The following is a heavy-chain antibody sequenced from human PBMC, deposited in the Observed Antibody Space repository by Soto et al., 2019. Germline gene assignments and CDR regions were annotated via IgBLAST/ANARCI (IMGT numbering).Heavy chain of an antibody. CDR1: VHSVSRNSAL. V-gene: IGHV6-1*01. Sequence: SHTLSLTCAISVHSVSRNSALWNWITQSPSRGLEWLGRTYYRSKWYNDYAVSVKSRITINPDTSKNQFSLQLNSVTPEDTAVYYCAWATSTRPDSSSGDYYYGMDVWGQGTTVTVSS. J-gene: IGHJ6*02. CDR3: AWATSTRPDSSSGDYYYGMDV. D-gene: IGHD6-6*01. CDR2: TYYRSKWYN.